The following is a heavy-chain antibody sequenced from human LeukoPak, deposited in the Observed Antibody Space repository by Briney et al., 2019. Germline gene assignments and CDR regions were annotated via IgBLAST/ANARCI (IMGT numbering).Heavy chain of an antibody. J-gene: IGHJ5*02. V-gene: IGHV4-34*01. CDR2: INHNGAT. Sequence: SETLSLTCAVYGGSFSDYYWSWIRQPPGKGLEWIGEINHNGATKYNPSLKSRVTISVDTSKNQFSLKLNSVTAADTAVYYCAKNNWFDPWGQGTLVTVSS. CDR3: AKNNWFDP. CDR1: GGSFSDYY.